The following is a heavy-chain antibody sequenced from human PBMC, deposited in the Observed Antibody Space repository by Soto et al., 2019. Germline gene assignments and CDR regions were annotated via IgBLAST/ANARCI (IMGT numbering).Heavy chain of an antibody. CDR3: ARDGSGYDFWSGPYFFDY. CDR2: MYYNGRT. Sequence: QVQLQESGPGLVKPSETLSLTCTVSGGSISTYYWSWIRQPPGKGLEWIGYMYYNGRTNYNPSLESRVTISLDTSKSQFSLKLSSVSAADTAVYYCARDGSGYDFWSGPYFFDYWGPGTLVTVSS. D-gene: IGHD3-3*01. J-gene: IGHJ4*02. CDR1: GGSISTYY. V-gene: IGHV4-59*01.